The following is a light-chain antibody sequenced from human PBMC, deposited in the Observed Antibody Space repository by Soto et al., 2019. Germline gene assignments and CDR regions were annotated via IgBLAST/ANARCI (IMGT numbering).Light chain of an antibody. CDR1: QSVSSY. J-gene: IGKJ3*01. CDR2: DAS. Sequence: EIVLTQSPATLSLSPGERATLSCRARQSVSSYLAWYQQKPGQAPRLLIYDASNRATGIPARFSGSGSGTDFTPTISSLEPEDFAVYYCQQRSNWPPNFGPGTKVDIK. V-gene: IGKV3-11*01. CDR3: QQRSNWPPN.